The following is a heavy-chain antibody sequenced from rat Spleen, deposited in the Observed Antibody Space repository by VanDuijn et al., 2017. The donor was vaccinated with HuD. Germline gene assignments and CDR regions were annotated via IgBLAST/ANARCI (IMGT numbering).Heavy chain of an antibody. D-gene: IGHD1-11*01. Sequence: EVQLVESGGGLVQPGRSLKLSCVASGFTFNIYWMAWVRKTPTKGLEWVASISTGGGNTYYRDSVKGRFTISRDNAKNTLYLQVDSLRSEDTATYYCAAVYGGYFAWFVYWGQGTLVTVSS. CDR3: AAVYGGYFAWFVY. CDR2: ISTGGGNT. J-gene: IGHJ3*01. V-gene: IGHV5S13*01. CDR1: GFTFNIYW.